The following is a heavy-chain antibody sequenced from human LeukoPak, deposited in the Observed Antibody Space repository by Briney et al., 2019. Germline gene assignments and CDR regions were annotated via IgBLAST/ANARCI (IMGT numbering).Heavy chain of an antibody. Sequence: SETLSLTCTVSGGSISSRSYSWGWIRQPPGKGLEWIGSIYYSGNTYYNPSLKSRVTISVDTPKNQFSLKLSSVTAADTAVYYCARHGGFAGAPAGDAFDIWGQGTMVTVSS. V-gene: IGHV4-39*01. CDR2: IYYSGNT. CDR3: ARHGGFAGAPAGDAFDI. CDR1: GGSISSRSYS. J-gene: IGHJ3*02. D-gene: IGHD7-27*01.